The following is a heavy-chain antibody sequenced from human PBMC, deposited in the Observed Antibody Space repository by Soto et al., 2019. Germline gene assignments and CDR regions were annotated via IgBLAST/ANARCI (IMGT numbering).Heavy chain of an antibody. Sequence: QVQLQQWGAGLLKPSETLSLTCTVYGGSFSGYSWAWIRQSPEKGLEWIGEISHSGFTNYNPSLKTRETISVDMSKKQLSLDLTSITAADTAVYYCARGYAWGTYLPTPAPYKWFDSWGQGTRVTVSS. D-gene: IGHD3-10*01. CDR1: GGSFSGYS. V-gene: IGHV4-34*01. J-gene: IGHJ5*01. CDR3: ARGYAWGTYLPTPAPYKWFDS. CDR2: ISHSGFT.